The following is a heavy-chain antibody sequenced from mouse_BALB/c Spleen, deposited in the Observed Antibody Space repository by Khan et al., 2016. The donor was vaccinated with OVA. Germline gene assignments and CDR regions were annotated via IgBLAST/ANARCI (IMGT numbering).Heavy chain of an antibody. D-gene: IGHD2-4*01. Sequence: EVKLLESGPSLVKPSQTLSLTCSVTGDSITSGYWNWIRKFPGNKLEYMGYISYSGSTYYNPSLKSRISITRYTSKNQYYLQLNSVTTEDTAIYYCARSDYDYDGAFAYWGQGTLVTVSA. CDR3: ARSDYDYDGAFAY. V-gene: IGHV3-8*02. CDR1: GDSITSGY. CDR2: ISYSGST. J-gene: IGHJ3*01.